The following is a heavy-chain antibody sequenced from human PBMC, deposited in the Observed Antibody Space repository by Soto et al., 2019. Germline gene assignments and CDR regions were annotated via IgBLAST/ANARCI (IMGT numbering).Heavy chain of an antibody. CDR1: GFTFSSYS. D-gene: IGHD3-22*01. CDR2: ISSSSSTI. V-gene: IGHV3-48*01. J-gene: IGHJ3*02. CDR3: AREVKIVGRDAFDI. Sequence: PGGSLRLSCAASGFTFSSYSMNWVRQAPGKGLEWVSYISSSSSTIYYADSVKGRFTISRDNAKNSLYLQMNSLRAEDTAVYYCAREVKIVGRDAFDIWGQGTMVTVSS.